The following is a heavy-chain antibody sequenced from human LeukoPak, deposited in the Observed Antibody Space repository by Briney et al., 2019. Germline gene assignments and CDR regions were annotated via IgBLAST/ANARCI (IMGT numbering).Heavy chain of an antibody. V-gene: IGHV3-30*18. CDR1: GFTFSYFA. CDR3: AKDWAYYDSSGYYFDD. D-gene: IGHD3-22*01. J-gene: IGHJ4*02. CDR2: ISYDGRIK. Sequence: PGGSLRLSCAASGFTFSYFAMNWVRQAPGKGLEWVAVISYDGRIKYYADSVKGRFTISRDNSKNTLYLQMSSLRAEDTAVYYCAKDWAYYDSSGYYFDDWGQGTLVTVSS.